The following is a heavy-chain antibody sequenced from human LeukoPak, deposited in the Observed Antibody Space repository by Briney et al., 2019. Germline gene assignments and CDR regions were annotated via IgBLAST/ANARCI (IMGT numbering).Heavy chain of an antibody. V-gene: IGHV3-48*02. CDR2: ISTSSGTI. Sequence: GGSLRLSCAASGFTFSSYNMNWVRLAPGKGLERVSYISTSSGTINYADSVKGRFTISSDNAKNSLYLQMNSLRDEDTAVYFCARERPVGATPFDFWGQGTLVTVSS. D-gene: IGHD1-26*01. J-gene: IGHJ4*02. CDR1: GFTFSSYN. CDR3: ARERPVGATPFDF.